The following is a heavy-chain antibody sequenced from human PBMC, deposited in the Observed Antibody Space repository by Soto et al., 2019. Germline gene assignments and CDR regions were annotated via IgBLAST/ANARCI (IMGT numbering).Heavy chain of an antibody. CDR1: GYTFTAYY. V-gene: IGHV1-2*02. CDR2: INPNSRDT. Sequence: ASVKVSCKASGYTFTAYYIHWVRQAPGQGLERMGWINPNSRDTNNAQKFQGRVTMTRDTSISTAYMELSRLRSDDTAVYYCARDRGNYYDSSGYYYKLNAFDIWGQGTMVTVPS. D-gene: IGHD3-22*01. CDR3: ARDRGNYYDSSGYYYKLNAFDI. J-gene: IGHJ3*02.